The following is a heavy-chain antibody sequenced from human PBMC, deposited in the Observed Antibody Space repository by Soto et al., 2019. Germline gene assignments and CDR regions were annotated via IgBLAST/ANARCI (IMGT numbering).Heavy chain of an antibody. D-gene: IGHD7-27*01. CDR2: ISYDGTNK. CDR1: GFSFSISP. V-gene: IGHV3-30-3*01. J-gene: IGHJ4*02. CDR3: ARDPKTSGGQHWAFNYFDS. Sequence: PGGSLRLSCAASGFSFSISPMHWVRQAPGKGPEWEELISYDGTNKFYADSVKGRFTISRDNSKSTLYLQVDSLGPEDAAVYYCARDPKTSGGQHWAFNYFDSWGQGTLVTVSS.